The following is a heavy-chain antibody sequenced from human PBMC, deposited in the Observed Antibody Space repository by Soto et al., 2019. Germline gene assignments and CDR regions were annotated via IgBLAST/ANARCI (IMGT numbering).Heavy chain of an antibody. CDR3: ARAPLRDYVWGNLHH. Sequence: QVHLVQSGAEVKRPGASVKVSCKASGYTFTDYYIHWVRQAPGHGLEWMGWINSDSGGTNYTQKFQGWVTMTRDTSIATADLHLSRLKSDDTAVYFCARAPLRDYVWGNLHHWGQGTLVAVSS. CDR1: GYTFTDYY. J-gene: IGHJ5*02. CDR2: INSDSGGT. V-gene: IGHV1-2*04. D-gene: IGHD3-16*01.